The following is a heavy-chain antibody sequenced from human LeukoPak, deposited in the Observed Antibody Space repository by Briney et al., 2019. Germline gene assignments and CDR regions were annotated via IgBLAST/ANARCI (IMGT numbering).Heavy chain of an antibody. CDR1: GGSFSTDG. J-gene: IGHJ6*03. Sequence: ASVKVSCKASGGSFSTDGITWVRQAPGQGLEWMGIINPSGGSTSYAQKFQGRVTMTRDMSTGTVYMELSSLRSEDTAVYYCATRTGEASGYYYYMDVWGKGTTVTVSS. CDR3: ATRTGEASGYYYYMDV. V-gene: IGHV1-46*01. D-gene: IGHD7-27*01. CDR2: INPSGGST.